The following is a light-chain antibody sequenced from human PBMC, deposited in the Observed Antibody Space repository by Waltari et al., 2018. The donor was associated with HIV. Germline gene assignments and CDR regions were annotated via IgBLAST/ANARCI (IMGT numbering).Light chain of an antibody. CDR1: SSDVGGYNY. Sequence: QSALTQPRSVSGSPGQSVTFSCTGTSSDVGGYNYVSWYQQHPGKAPKLMIYDVSKRPSGVPDRFSGAKSGNTASLTISGLQAEDEADYYCCSYAGSYTRFGGGTKLTVV. V-gene: IGLV2-11*01. J-gene: IGLJ2*01. CDR3: CSYAGSYTR. CDR2: DVS.